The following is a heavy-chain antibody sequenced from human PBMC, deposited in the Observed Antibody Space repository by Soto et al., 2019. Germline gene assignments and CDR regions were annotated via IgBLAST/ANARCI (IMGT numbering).Heavy chain of an antibody. CDR1: GFTFSSYG. CDR2: IWYDGSNK. D-gene: IGHD6-6*01. J-gene: IGHJ4*02. CDR3: ARGYSQYSSSSVFDY. Sequence: GGSLRLSCAASGFTFSSYGMHWVRQAPGKGLEWVAVIWYDGSNKYYADSVKGRFTISRDNSKNTLYLQMNSLRAEDTAVYYCARGYSQYSSSSVFDYWGQGTLVTVSS. V-gene: IGHV3-33*01.